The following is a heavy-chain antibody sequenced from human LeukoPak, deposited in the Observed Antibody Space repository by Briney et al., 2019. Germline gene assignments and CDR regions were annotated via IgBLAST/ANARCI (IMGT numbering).Heavy chain of an antibody. CDR2: ISSSGSTI. CDR3: ARVSRDGYNIDY. Sequence: GGSPRLSCAASGFTFSDYYMSWIRQAPGKGLEWVSYISSSGSTIYYADSVKGRFTISRDNAKNSLYLQMNSLRAEDTAVYYCARVSRDGYNIDYWGQGTLVTVSS. D-gene: IGHD5-24*01. CDR1: GFTFSDYY. V-gene: IGHV3-11*01. J-gene: IGHJ4*02.